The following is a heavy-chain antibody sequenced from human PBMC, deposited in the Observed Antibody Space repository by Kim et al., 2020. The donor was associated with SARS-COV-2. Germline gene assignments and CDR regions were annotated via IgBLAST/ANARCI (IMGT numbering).Heavy chain of an antibody. CDR2: IYYSGST. CDR3: ARQDIVATRGYYYYYGMDV. V-gene: IGHV4-59*08. J-gene: IGHJ6*02. Sequence: SETLSRTCTVSGGSISSYYWSWIRQPPGKGLEWIGYIYYSGSTNYNPSLKSRVTISVDTSKNQFSLKLSSVTAADTAVYYCARQDIVATRGYYYYYGMDVWVQGTTLTVSS. CDR1: GGSISSYY. D-gene: IGHD5-12*01.